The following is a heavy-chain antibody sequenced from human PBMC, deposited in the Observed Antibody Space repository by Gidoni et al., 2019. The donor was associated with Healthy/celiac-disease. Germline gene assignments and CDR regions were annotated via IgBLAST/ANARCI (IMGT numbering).Heavy chain of an antibody. V-gene: IGHV3-48*03. CDR2: ISSSGSTI. CDR1: GFTFSSYE. D-gene: IGHD3-3*01. Sequence: EVQLVESGGGLVQPGGSLRLSCAASGFTFSSYEMNWVRQAPGKGLEWVSYISSSGSTIYYADSVKGRFTISRDNAKNSLYLQMNSLRAEDTAVYYCARGEAPRFLEWSLYYYYGMDVWGQGTTVTVSS. CDR3: ARGEAPRFLEWSLYYYYGMDV. J-gene: IGHJ6*02.